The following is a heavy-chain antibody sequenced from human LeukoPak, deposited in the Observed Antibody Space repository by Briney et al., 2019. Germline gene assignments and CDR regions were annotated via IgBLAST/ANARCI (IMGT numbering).Heavy chain of an antibody. V-gene: IGHV3-21*01. CDR2: ISSSSSYI. CDR3: ARDVAGTNLDAFDI. CDR1: GFTFSSYS. D-gene: IGHD6-19*01. J-gene: IGHJ3*02. Sequence: PGGSLRLSCAASGFTFSSYSMNWVRQAPGKGLEWVSSISSSSSYIYYADSVKGRFTISRDNAKNSLYLQMNSLRAEDTAVYYCARDVAGTNLDAFDIWGQGTMVTVSS.